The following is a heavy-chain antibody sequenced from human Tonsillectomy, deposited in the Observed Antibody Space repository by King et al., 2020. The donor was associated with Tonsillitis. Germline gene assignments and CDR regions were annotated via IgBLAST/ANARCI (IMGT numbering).Heavy chain of an antibody. V-gene: IGHV4-59*01. J-gene: IGHJ3*02. CDR2: IYYSGST. Sequence: QLQESGPGLVKPSETLSLTCTVSGGSISSYYWSWIRQPPGKGLGWIGYIYYSGSTNYNPSLKSRVTISLDTSKNQFSLKRSSVTAADTAVYYCAGGGLYSSGWYVYNRHAFDIWGQGTMVTVSS. CDR3: AGGGLYSSGWYVYNRHAFDI. CDR1: GGSISSYY. D-gene: IGHD6-19*01.